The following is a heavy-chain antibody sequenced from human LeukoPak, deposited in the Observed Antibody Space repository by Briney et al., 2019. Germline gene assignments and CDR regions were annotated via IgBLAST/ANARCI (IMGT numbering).Heavy chain of an antibody. CDR1: GFTFSSYD. V-gene: IGHV3-23*01. D-gene: IGHD2-21*02. CDR2: ISGSGFST. J-gene: IGHJ6*02. CDR3: AKEVYCGRDCYNPGYGVDV. Sequence: GGSLRLSCAASGFTFSSYDMSWVRQAPGKGLEWVSSISGSGFSTYYADSVKGRFTISGDNSKNTLYLQMNSLRDEDTATYYCAKEVYCGRDCYNPGYGVDVWGQGTTVTVSS.